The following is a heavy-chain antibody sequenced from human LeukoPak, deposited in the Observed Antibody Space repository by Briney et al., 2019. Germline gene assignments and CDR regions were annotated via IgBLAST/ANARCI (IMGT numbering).Heavy chain of an antibody. CDR3: TTEYFGGFEY. V-gene: IGHV3-15*07. CDR2: VKNRGDGRTT. CDR1: TFTKAW. Sequence: GGSLRLSCVVSTFTKAWMNWVRQAPGKGLEWVGRVKNRGDGRTTDYAAPVKGRFIISRDDSKKTVYLQMDSLKTEDTAVYFCTTEYFGGFEYWGQGTLVTVSS. J-gene: IGHJ4*02. D-gene: IGHD3-16*01.